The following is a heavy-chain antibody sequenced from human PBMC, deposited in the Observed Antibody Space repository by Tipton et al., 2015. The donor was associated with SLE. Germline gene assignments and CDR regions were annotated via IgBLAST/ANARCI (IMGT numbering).Heavy chain of an antibody. Sequence: QLVQSGAEVKKPGDSVKVSCKASGYTFTSYGISWVRQAPGQGLEWMGWISAYNGKTKYAQKLQGRVTMTTDTSTSTAYMELRSLRSDDTAVYYCARDLQVDGIMITFGGEADAFDIWGQGTMVTVSS. CDR3: ARDLQVDGIMITFGGEADAFDI. D-gene: IGHD3-16*01. CDR1: GYTFTSYG. J-gene: IGHJ3*02. CDR2: ISAYNGKT. V-gene: IGHV1-18*01.